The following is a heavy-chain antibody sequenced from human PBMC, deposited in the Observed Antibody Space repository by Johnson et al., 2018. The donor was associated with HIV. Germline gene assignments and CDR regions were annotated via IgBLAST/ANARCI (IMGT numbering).Heavy chain of an antibody. CDR1: GLTFSSYG. V-gene: IGHV3-30*02. CDR3: ARGDRKFSWNYLAFDI. Sequence: VQLVESGGGVVQPGRSLRLSCAASGLTFSSYGMHWVRQAPGKGLEWVAFIRYDGSNKYYADSVKGRFTISRDNSKNTLYLQMNSLRAEDTAVYYCARGDRKFSWNYLAFDIWGQGTMVTVSS. D-gene: IGHD1-7*01. CDR2: IRYDGSNK. J-gene: IGHJ3*02.